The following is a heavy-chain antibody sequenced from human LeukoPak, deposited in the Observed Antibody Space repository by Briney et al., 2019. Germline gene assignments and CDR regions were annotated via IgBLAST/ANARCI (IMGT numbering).Heavy chain of an antibody. V-gene: IGHV4-39*07. Sequence: ASETLSLTCTVSGGSISSSTYYWGWIRQPPGKGLEWIGSLYYTGSTYYNLSLKSRVTISVDTSKNQFSLNLSSVTAADTAVYYCARVRGSTFYIHYWGRGTLVTVSS. D-gene: IGHD2/OR15-2a*01. CDR3: ARVRGSTFYIHY. CDR2: LYYTGST. CDR1: GGSISSSTYY. J-gene: IGHJ4*02.